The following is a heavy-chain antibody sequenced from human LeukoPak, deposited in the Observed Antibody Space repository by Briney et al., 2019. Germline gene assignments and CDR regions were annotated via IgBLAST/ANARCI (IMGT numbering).Heavy chain of an antibody. CDR3: ACLTTADAFDI. J-gene: IGHJ3*02. D-gene: IGHD3-22*01. V-gene: IGHV4-39*07. CDR1: GGSISTITYY. Sequence: SETLSLTCTVSGGSISTITYYWGWIRQPPGKGLEWVGHMYYRGNTFYNPFLKSRVTISVDTSKNQFSLKLRSVTAADTAVYYCACLTTADAFDIWGQGTMVTVSS. CDR2: MYYRGNT.